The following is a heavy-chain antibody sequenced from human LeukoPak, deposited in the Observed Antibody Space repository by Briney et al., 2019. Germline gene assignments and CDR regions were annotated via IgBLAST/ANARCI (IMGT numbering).Heavy chain of an antibody. CDR1: GYTFTGYY. CDR3: AREAYDSGNFRTDYYYMDV. J-gene: IGHJ6*03. Sequence: ASVKVSCKASGYTFTGYYMHWVRQAPGQGLKWMGWINPNSGGTNYAQKFQGRVTVTRDTSISTAYMELSRLRSDDTAVYYCAREAYDSGNFRTDYYYMDVWGIGTTVTVSS. V-gene: IGHV1-2*02. CDR2: INPNSGGT. D-gene: IGHD3-10*01.